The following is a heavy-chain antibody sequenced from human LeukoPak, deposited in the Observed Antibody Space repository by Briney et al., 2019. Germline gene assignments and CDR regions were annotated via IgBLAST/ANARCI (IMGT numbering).Heavy chain of an antibody. Sequence: ASVKVSCKASGGTFSSYAISWVRQAPGQGLEWMGGIIPIFGTADYAQKFQGRVTITADESTSTAYMELSSLRSEGTAVYYCATTKKGFRGTRYVFDYWGQGTLVTVSS. J-gene: IGHJ4*02. V-gene: IGHV1-69*13. CDR1: GGTFSSYA. CDR2: IIPIFGTA. CDR3: ATTKKGFRGTRYVFDY. D-gene: IGHD1-14*01.